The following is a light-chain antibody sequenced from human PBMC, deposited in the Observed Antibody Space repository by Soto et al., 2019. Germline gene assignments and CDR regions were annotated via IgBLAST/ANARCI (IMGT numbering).Light chain of an antibody. J-gene: IGKJ5*01. CDR3: HQLHTYPLT. V-gene: IGKV1-6*01. CDR2: AAS. CDR1: QGIRND. Sequence: AIQMTQSRSCLSASVVDGVSITCRASQGIRNDLGWYQQKPGKAPKLLIYAASSLQSGVPSRFSGSGSGTDFTLTISSLQPEDFATYYCHQLHTYPLTFGQGTRLETK.